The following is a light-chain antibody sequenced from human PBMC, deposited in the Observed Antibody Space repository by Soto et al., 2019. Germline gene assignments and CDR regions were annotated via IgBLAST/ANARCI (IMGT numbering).Light chain of an antibody. CDR2: GAS. Sequence: EIVMTQSPATLSVSPGERATLSCRASRNINRKLAWYQQKPGQAPRLLISGASTRATGIPARFSGSWSGTEFTITISSLQSEDFAVYYCQQYYDYPPLIFGGGTKVEIK. CDR3: QQYYDYPPLI. V-gene: IGKV3-15*01. CDR1: RNINRK. J-gene: IGKJ4*01.